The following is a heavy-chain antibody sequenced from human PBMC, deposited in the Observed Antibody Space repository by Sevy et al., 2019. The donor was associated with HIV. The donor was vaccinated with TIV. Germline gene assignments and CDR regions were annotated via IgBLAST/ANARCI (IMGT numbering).Heavy chain of an antibody. V-gene: IGHV3-23*01. D-gene: IGHD3-10*01. Sequence: GGSLRLSCAASGFTFSSYAMSWVRQAPGKGLEWVSAISGSGGCTYYADSVKGRFTISRDNYKNTLYLQMNSLRAEDTAVYYCAKDISYGSGSYYKPPQFDYWGQGTLVTVSS. CDR3: AKDISYGSGSYYKPPQFDY. CDR1: GFTFSSYA. J-gene: IGHJ4*02. CDR2: ISGSGGCT.